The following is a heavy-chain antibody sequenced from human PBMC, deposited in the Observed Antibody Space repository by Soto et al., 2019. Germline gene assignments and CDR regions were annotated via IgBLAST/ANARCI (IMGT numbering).Heavy chain of an antibody. Sequence: EVQLVESGGGLVQPGRSLRLSCAASGFTFDDYAMHWVRQAPGKGLEWVSGISWNSGSIGYADSVKGRFTISRDNAKNSLYLQMNSLRAEDTDLYYCAKDYYGSGSYRYMDVWGKGTTVTVSS. CDR1: GFTFDDYA. D-gene: IGHD3-10*01. CDR2: ISWNSGSI. J-gene: IGHJ6*03. V-gene: IGHV3-9*01. CDR3: AKDYYGSGSYRYMDV.